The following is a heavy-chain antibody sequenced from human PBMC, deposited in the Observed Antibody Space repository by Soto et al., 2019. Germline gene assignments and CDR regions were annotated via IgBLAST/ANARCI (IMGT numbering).Heavy chain of an antibody. D-gene: IGHD3-3*01. CDR3: ARAELRFLEWLLLRYGMDV. J-gene: IGHJ6*02. CDR1: GFTFSSYA. V-gene: IGHV3-30-3*01. CDR2: ISYDGSKK. Sequence: QVQLVESGGGVVQPGRSLRLSCAASGFTFSSYAMHWVRQAPGKGLEWVAVISYDGSKKYYADSVKGRFTISRDNSKNTLYLQMNSLRAEYTAVYYCARAELRFLEWLLLRYGMDVWGQGTTVTVSS.